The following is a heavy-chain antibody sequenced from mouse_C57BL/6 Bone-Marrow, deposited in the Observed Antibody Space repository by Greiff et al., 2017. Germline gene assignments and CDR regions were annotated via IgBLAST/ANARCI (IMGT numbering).Heavy chain of an antibody. Sequence: ESGPGLVKPSQSLSLTCSVTGYSITSGYYWNWIRQFPGNKLEWMGYISYDGSNNYNPSLKNRISITRDTSKNQFFLKLNSVTTEDTATYCCARWESYFDYWGQGTTLTVSS. J-gene: IGHJ2*01. V-gene: IGHV3-6*01. CDR1: GYSITSGYY. CDR2: ISYDGSN. D-gene: IGHD4-1*01. CDR3: ARWESYFDY.